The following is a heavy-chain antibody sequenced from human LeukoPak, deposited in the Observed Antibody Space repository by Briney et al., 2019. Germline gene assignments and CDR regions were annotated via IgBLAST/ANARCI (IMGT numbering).Heavy chain of an antibody. CDR2: INPNSGGT. CDR1: GYTFTGYY. D-gene: IGHD3-22*01. V-gene: IGHV1-2*02. CDR3: ARGSITDSSGYYPLSQNYYYYYMDV. J-gene: IGHJ6*03. Sequence: ASVKVSCKASGYTFTGYYMHWVRQAPGQGLEWMGWINPNSGGTNYAQKFQGRVTMTRDTSISTAYMELSRLRSDDTAVYYCARGSITDSSGYYPLSQNYYYYYMDVWGKGTTVTVSS.